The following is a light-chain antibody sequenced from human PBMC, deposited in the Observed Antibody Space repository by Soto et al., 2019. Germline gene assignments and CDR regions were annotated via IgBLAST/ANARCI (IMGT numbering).Light chain of an antibody. CDR3: QQSYSTLFT. CDR1: QSISSY. V-gene: IGKV1-39*01. J-gene: IGKJ3*01. Sequence: DIQLTHSPSSQSASVGDRVTITCRASQSISSYLNWYQQKPGKAPKLLIYAASSLQSGVPSRFSGSGSGTEFTLTISSLQPEDFATYYCQQSYSTLFTFGPGTKVDIK. CDR2: AAS.